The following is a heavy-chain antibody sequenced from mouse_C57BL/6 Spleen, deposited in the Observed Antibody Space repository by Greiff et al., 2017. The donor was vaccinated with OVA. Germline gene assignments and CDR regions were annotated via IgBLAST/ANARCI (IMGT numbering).Heavy chain of an antibody. CDR3: ARSNYGSSYYYAMDY. D-gene: IGHD1-1*01. CDR2: INPNYGTT. V-gene: IGHV1-39*01. J-gene: IGHJ4*01. Sequence: EVHLVESGPELVKPGASVKISCKASGYSFTDYNMNWVKQSNGKSLEWIGVINPNYGTTSYNQKFKGKATLTVDQSSSTAYMQLNSLTSEDSAVYYCARSNYGSSYYYAMDYWGQGTSVTVSS. CDR1: GYSFTDYN.